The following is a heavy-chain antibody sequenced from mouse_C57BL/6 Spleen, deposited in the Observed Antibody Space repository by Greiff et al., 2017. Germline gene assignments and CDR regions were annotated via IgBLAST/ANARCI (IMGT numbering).Heavy chain of an antibody. D-gene: IGHD4-1*01. CDR2: ISYDGSN. V-gene: IGHV3-6*01. CDR3: ARGEGTASFDY. J-gene: IGHJ2*01. CDR1: GYSITSGYY. Sequence: VQLQQSGPGLVKPSQSLSLTCPVTGYSITSGYYWNWIRQFPGNKLEWMGYISYDGSNNYNPSLKNRISITRDTSKNQFFLKLNSVTTEDTATYYCARGEGTASFDYWGQGTTLTVSS.